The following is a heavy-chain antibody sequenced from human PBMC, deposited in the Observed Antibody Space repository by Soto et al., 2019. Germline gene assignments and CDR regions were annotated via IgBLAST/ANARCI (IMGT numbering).Heavy chain of an antibody. Sequence: LRLSCAASGFTFSSYGMHWVRQAPGKGLEWVAVIWYDGSNKYYADSVKGRFTISRDNSKNTLYLQMNSLRAEDTAVYYCARVTHPYSSSWYDSWYYYYYGMDVWGQGTTVTVSS. V-gene: IGHV3-33*01. D-gene: IGHD6-13*01. CDR3: ARVTHPYSSSWYDSWYYYYYGMDV. J-gene: IGHJ6*02. CDR2: IWYDGSNK. CDR1: GFTFSSYG.